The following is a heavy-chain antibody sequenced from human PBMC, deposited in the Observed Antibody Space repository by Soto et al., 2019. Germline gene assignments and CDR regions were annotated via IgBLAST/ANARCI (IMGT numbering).Heavy chain of an antibody. CDR1: GGTFSSYA. CDR3: ARVLTPVSPLSS. V-gene: IGHV1-69*13. Sequence: SVKVSCKASGGTFSSYAISWVRQAPGQGLEWMGGIIPIFGTANYAQKFQGRVTITADESTSTAYMELSSLRSEDTAVYYCARVLTPVSPLSSWGQGTMVTVSS. D-gene: IGHD1-26*01. CDR2: IIPIFGTA. J-gene: IGHJ3*01.